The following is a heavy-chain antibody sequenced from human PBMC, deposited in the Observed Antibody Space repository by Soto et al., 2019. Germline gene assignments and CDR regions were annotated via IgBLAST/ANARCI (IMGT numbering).Heavy chain of an antibody. V-gene: IGHV3-23*01. CDR3: AKADMITFGGVMNY. D-gene: IGHD3-16*01. CDR2: ISGSGGST. Sequence: GGSLRLSCAASGFTFNIYAMSWFRQVPGKGLEWVSGISGSGGSTYYADSVKGRFTISRDNSKNTLYLQMNSLRAEDTAVYYCAKADMITFGGVMNYWGQGTLVTVSS. J-gene: IGHJ4*02. CDR1: GFTFNIYA.